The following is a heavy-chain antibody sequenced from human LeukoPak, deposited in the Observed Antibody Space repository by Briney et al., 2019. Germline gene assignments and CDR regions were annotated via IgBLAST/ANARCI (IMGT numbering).Heavy chain of an antibody. CDR3: AKDQRSGSYIDY. CDR1: GFTVSSNY. D-gene: IGHD1-26*01. Sequence: GGSLRLSCAASGFTVSSNYMSWVRQAPGKGLEWVSVIYSGGSTYYADSVKGRFTISRDNSKNTLYLQMNSLRAEDTAVYYCAKDQRSGSYIDYWGQGTLVTVSS. V-gene: IGHV3-66*01. J-gene: IGHJ4*02. CDR2: IYSGGST.